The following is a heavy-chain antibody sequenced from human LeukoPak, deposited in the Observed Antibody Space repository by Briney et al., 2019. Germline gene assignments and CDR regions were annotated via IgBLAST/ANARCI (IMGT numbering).Heavy chain of an antibody. CDR2: ISVYNGNT. V-gene: IGHV1-18*01. Sequence: ASVKVSCKASGYTFTSYAMNWVRQAPGQGLEWMGWISVYNGNTNYAQKLQGRVTMTTDTSTSTAYMELRSLRSDDTAVYYCARDRYGDYFRWGQGTLVTVSS. CDR3: ARDRYGDYFR. D-gene: IGHD4-17*01. CDR1: GYTFTSYA. J-gene: IGHJ4*02.